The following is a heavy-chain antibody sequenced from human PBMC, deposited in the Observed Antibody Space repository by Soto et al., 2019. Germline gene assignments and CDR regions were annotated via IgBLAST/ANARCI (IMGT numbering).Heavy chain of an antibody. CDR1: GGTFSSYA. V-gene: IGHV1-69*06. Sequence: QVQLVQSGAEVKKPGSSVKVSCKASGGTFSSYAISWVRQAPGQGLEWMGGIIPIFGTANYAQKFQGRVTITADKSTSTAYMELSSLRSEDTAVYYCASAPVSSNCGGDCYLNYWGQGTLVTVSS. D-gene: IGHD2-21*02. J-gene: IGHJ4*02. CDR2: IIPIFGTA. CDR3: ASAPVSSNCGGDCYLNY.